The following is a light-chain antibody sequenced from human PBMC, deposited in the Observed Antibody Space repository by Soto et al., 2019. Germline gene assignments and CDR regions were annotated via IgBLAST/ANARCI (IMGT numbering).Light chain of an antibody. CDR3: SSYTSSSTYV. V-gene: IGLV2-14*01. CDR1: SSDVGGFNY. J-gene: IGLJ1*01. CDR2: EVS. Sequence: QSVLTQPASVSGSPGQSITISCTGTSSDVGGFNYVSWYQQHPGKAPKLMIYEVSNRPSGVSNRFSGSKSGNTASLTISGLQAEDEADYYCSSYTSSSTYVLGRGTKVTV.